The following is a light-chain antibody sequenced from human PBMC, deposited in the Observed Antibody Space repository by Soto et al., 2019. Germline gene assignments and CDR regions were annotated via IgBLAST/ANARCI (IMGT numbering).Light chain of an antibody. J-gene: IGKJ2*02. V-gene: IGKV1-5*03. Sequence: DIQMTQSPSTLSASVGDRVTITCRASQSINNWLAWYQQKPGKAPKLLIYKASNLESGVPSRFSGSGSGTEFTLTISSLQPDDFATYYCQQYNSYPCTFGQGTKLEIK. CDR3: QQYNSYPCT. CDR1: QSINNW. CDR2: KAS.